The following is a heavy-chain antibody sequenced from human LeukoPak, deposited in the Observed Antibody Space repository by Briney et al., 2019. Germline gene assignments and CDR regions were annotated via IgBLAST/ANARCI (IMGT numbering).Heavy chain of an antibody. Sequence: GGSLRLPCAASGFTFSSYWMSWVRQAPGKGLEWVANIKQDGSEKYYVDSVKGRFTISRDNAKNSLYLQMNSLRAEDTAVYYCARELTLNYYYYMDVWGKGTTVTVSS. V-gene: IGHV3-7*01. CDR1: GFTFSSYW. D-gene: IGHD3-9*01. CDR2: IKQDGSEK. J-gene: IGHJ6*03. CDR3: ARELTLNYYYYMDV.